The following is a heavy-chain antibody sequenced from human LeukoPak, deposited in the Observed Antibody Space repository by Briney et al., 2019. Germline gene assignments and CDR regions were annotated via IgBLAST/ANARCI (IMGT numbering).Heavy chain of an antibody. D-gene: IGHD3-10*01. CDR2: FDPEDGET. V-gene: IGHV1-24*01. CDR3: ATDLSLYYYGSGRYLNYYGMDV. Sequence: ASVKVSCKVSGYTLTELSMHWVRQAPGKGLEWMGGFDPEDGETIHAQKFQGRVTMTEDTSTDTAYMELSSLRSEDTAVYYCATDLSLYYYGSGRYLNYYGMDVWGQGTTVTVSS. CDR1: GYTLTELS. J-gene: IGHJ6*02.